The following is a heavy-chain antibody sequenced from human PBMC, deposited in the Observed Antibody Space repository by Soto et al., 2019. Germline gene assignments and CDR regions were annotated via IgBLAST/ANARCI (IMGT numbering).Heavy chain of an antibody. J-gene: IGHJ3*02. CDR2: TIPVFDTA. CDR3: ARGVYGSGNYYTGPAAFDI. Sequence: QVQLEQSGAEVKKPGSSVRVSCKASGGTLSDHGVSWLRQAPGQGLEWVGGTIPVFDTAKYAQKFQGRVTIAADKPTNIAYMELSSLRSEDTAFYYCARGVYGSGNYYTGPAAFDIWGQGTMVIVSS. V-gene: IGHV1-69*06. D-gene: IGHD3-10*01. CDR1: GGTLSDHG.